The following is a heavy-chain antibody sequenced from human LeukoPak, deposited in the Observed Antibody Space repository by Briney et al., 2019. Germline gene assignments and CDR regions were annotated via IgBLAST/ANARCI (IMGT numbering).Heavy chain of an antibody. CDR3: ARGHYGPGYYFDY. V-gene: IGHV1-3*01. D-gene: IGHD3-10*01. Sequence: ASVKVSRKASGYTFTAYDINWVRQAIGQGLEWMGLINAGNGNTKYSQKFQGRVTITRDTSASTAYMELSSLRSEDTAVYYCARGHYGPGYYFDYWGQGTLVTVSS. CDR1: GYTFTAYD. CDR2: INAGNGNT. J-gene: IGHJ4*02.